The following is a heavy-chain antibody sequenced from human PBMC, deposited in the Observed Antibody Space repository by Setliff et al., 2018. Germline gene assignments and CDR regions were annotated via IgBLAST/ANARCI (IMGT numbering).Heavy chain of an antibody. V-gene: IGHV4-39*07. CDR1: GGSISSSSYY. Sequence: SETLSLTCTVSGGSISSSSYYWGWIRQPPGKGLEWIGSIYYSGSTYYSPSLKSRVTISVDTSKNQFSLKLSSVTAADTAVYYCARRSTYYNFWSGYWDYWGQGTLVTVSS. CDR2: IYYSGST. D-gene: IGHD3-3*01. CDR3: ARRSTYYNFWSGYWDY. J-gene: IGHJ4*02.